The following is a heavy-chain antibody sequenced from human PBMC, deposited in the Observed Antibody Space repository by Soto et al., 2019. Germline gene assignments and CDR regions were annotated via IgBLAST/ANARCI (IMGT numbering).Heavy chain of an antibody. Sequence: ASVKVSCKASGYTFTRYYMHWVRQAPGQGLEWMGIINPSGGSTSYAQKFQGRVTMTRDTSTSTVYMELSSLRSEDTAVYYCARDKQWLVPTGWFDPWGQGTLVTVSS. CDR2: INPSGGST. CDR1: GYTFTRYY. J-gene: IGHJ5*02. V-gene: IGHV1-46*01. CDR3: ARDKQWLVPTGWFDP. D-gene: IGHD6-19*01.